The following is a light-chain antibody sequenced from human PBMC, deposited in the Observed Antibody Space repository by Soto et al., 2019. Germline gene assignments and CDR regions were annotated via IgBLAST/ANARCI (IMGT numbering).Light chain of an antibody. CDR1: QSISRY. V-gene: IGKV1-39*01. CDR2: VAS. Sequence: DIQMTQSPSSLSASVGDRVTITCRASQSISRYLNWYQQKPGKAPNLLIYVASSLQSEVPSRFSGSGSGTDFTLTITSLQPEDSATYYCQQASSFPLTFGGGTKVEVQ. J-gene: IGKJ4*01. CDR3: QQASSFPLT.